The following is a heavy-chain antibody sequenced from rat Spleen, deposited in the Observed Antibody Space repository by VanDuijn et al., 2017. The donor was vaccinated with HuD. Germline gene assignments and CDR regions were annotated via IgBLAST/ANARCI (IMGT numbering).Heavy chain of an antibody. D-gene: IGHD4-6*01. CDR3: SKANVYYFDY. CDR1: GFTFSNYY. CDR2: ISTSGNRA. Sequence: EVQLVESGGGLVQPGRSLKLSCAASGFTFSNYYMAWVRQAPTKDLEWVATISTSGNRAYYPDSVEGRFTISRDNAKTTLYLQMNSLRSEDTATYYCSKANVYYFDYWGQGVMVSVSS. V-gene: IGHV5S23*01. J-gene: IGHJ2*01.